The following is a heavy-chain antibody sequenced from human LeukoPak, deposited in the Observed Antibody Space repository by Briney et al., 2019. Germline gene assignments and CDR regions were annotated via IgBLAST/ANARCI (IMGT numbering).Heavy chain of an antibody. D-gene: IGHD6-19*01. CDR2: IKQDGSEK. V-gene: IGHV3-7*01. Sequence: GGSLRLSCAASGFTFSSYWMSWVRQAPGKGLEWVANIKQDGSEKYYVDSVKSRFTISRDNAKNSLYLQMNSLRAEDTAVYYCARDAGYSSGWYYGYWGQGTLVTVSS. CDR1: GFTFSSYW. CDR3: ARDAGYSSGWYYGY. J-gene: IGHJ4*02.